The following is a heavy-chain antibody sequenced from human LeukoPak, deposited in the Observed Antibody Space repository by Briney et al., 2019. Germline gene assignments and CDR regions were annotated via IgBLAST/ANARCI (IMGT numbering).Heavy chain of an antibody. V-gene: IGHV3-30*18. CDR2: ISYDGSNK. J-gene: IGHJ4*02. CDR3: AKALRLASIYY. D-gene: IGHD5-12*01. Sequence: GGSLRLSCIVSGFTFSSYGMHWVRQAPGKGLEWVAVISYDGSNKYYADSVKGRFTISRDNSKNTLYLQMNSLRAEDTAVYYCAKALRLASIYYWGQGTLVTVSS. CDR1: GFTFSSYG.